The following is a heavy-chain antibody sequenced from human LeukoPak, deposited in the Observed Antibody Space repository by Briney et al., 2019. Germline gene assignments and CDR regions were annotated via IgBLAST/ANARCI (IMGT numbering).Heavy chain of an antibody. J-gene: IGHJ4*02. V-gene: IGHV1-69*05. CDR1: GGTFSSYA. D-gene: IGHD3-3*01. Sequence: SVKVSCKASGGTFSSYAISWVRQAPGQGLEWMGGIIPIFGTANYAQKFQGRVTITTDESTSTAYMELSSLRSEDTAVYYCARDKVAIFGVVGHFDYWGQGTLVTVSS. CDR2: IIPIFGTA. CDR3: ARDKVAIFGVVGHFDY.